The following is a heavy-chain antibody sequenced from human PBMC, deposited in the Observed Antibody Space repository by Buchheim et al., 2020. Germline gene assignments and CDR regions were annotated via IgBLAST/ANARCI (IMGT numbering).Heavy chain of an antibody. V-gene: IGHV4-34*01. Sequence: QVQLQQWGAGLLKPSETLSLTCAVYGGSFSGYYWSWIRQPPGKGLEWIGEINHSGSTNYNPSLKSRVTISVDTSKNKFSLKLSSVTAADTAVYYCARVASTDYYDSSGYYYSFDYWGQGTL. CDR2: INHSGST. CDR3: ARVASTDYYDSSGYYYSFDY. CDR1: GGSFSGYY. J-gene: IGHJ4*02. D-gene: IGHD3-22*01.